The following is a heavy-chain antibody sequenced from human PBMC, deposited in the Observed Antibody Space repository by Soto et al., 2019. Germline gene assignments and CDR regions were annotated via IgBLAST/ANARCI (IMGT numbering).Heavy chain of an antibody. CDR1: GGSVSSGSYY. V-gene: IGHV4-61*01. J-gene: IGHJ6*02. CDR3: ARVVSRSGWYYYYGMDV. D-gene: IGHD6-19*01. Sequence: SETLSLTCTVSGGSVSSGSYYWSWIRQPPGKGLEWIGYIYYSGSTNYNPSLKSRVTISVDTSKNQFSLKLSSVTAVDTAVYYCARVVSRSGWYYYYGMDVWGQGTTVTVSS. CDR2: IYYSGST.